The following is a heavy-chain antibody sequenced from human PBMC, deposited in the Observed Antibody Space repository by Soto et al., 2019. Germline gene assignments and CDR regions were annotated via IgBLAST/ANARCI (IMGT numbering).Heavy chain of an antibody. J-gene: IGHJ6*02. CDR2: IWYDGSNK. CDR1: GFIFSTYG. Sequence: GGSLRLSCAASGFIFSTYGVHWVRQAPGKRLEWVAVIWYDGSNKYYADSVQGRFTIPRDNSKDTMFLQMNSLRAEDTAVYYCAREYCASTTCNTPYYYGMDVWGQGTTVTVSS. D-gene: IGHD2-2*01. CDR3: AREYCASTTCNTPYYYGMDV. V-gene: IGHV3-33*01.